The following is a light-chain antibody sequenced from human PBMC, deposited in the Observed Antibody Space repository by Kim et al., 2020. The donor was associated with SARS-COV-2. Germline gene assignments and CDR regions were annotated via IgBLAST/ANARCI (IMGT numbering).Light chain of an antibody. CDR3: SSYAGTYSVI. CDR1: SRDIGRYIY. J-gene: IGLJ2*01. V-gene: IGLV2-11*03. CDR2: DVN. Sequence: GQSVTISCAGTSRDIGRYIYISWYQQYPGKAPKGLIYDVNKRPSGVPDRFSGSKSGNTASLTVSGLQPEDEADYYCSSYAGTYSVIFGGGTQLTVL.